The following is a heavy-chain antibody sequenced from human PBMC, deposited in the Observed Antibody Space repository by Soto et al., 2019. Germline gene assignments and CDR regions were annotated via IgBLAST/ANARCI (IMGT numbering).Heavy chain of an antibody. CDR2: IIPIFGTA. V-gene: IGHV1-69*06. J-gene: IGHJ4*02. CDR3: ARTSKYYDILTGYYLGNYFEY. CDR1: GCTFSSYA. D-gene: IGHD3-9*01. Sequence: ASVKVSCKASGCTFSSYAISWVRQAPGQGLEWMGGIIPIFGTANYAQKFQGRVTITADKSTSTAYMELSSLRSEDTDVYYCARTSKYYDILTGYYLGNYFEYLGQGTLVSVSS.